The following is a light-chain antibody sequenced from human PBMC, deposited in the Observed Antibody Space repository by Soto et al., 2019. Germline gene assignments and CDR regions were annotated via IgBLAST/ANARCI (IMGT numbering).Light chain of an antibody. Sequence: DIQLTQSRSFLSASVGARVTITFRASQGIRHYLAWYQQKPGTAPKLLIYDASSLQSGVPSRFSGSGSGTDFTLTISCLQSEDFATYYCQQYYSYPTFGQGTKVDIK. CDR2: DAS. J-gene: IGKJ1*01. V-gene: IGKV1-9*01. CDR1: QGIRHY. CDR3: QQYYSYPT.